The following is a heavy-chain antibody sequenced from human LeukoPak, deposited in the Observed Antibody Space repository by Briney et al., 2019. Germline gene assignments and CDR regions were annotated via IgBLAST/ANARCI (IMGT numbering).Heavy chain of an antibody. D-gene: IGHD4-23*01. J-gene: IGHJ4*02. CDR3: TTDYELPFDY. V-gene: IGHV3-9*01. CDR1: GFTFDDYA. Sequence: PGGSLRLSCAASGFTFDDYAMHWVRQAPGKGLEWVSGISWNSGSIGYADSVKGRFTISRDNAKNSLYLQMNSLKTEDTAVYYCTTDYELPFDYWGQGTLVTVSS. CDR2: ISWNSGSI.